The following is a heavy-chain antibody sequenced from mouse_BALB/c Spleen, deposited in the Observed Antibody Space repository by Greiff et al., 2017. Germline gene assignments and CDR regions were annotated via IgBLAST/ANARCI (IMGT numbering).Heavy chain of an antibody. CDR2: IDPSDSYT. D-gene: IGHD1-1*01. J-gene: IGHJ2*01. CDR3: TRGGSSYDYFDY. CDR1: GYTFTSYW. V-gene: IGHV1-69*02. Sequence: QVQLQQSGAELVKPGASVKLSCKASGYTFTSYWMHWVKQRPGQGLEWIGEIDPSDSYTNYNQKFKGKATLTVDKSSSTAYMQLSSLTSEDSAVYYCTRGGSSYDYFDYWGQGTTLTVSS.